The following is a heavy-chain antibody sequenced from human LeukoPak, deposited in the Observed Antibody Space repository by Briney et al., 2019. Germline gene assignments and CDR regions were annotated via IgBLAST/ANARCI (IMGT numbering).Heavy chain of an antibody. CDR3: GYYDSSGRLSS. CDR1: GYSIDSGYY. CDR2: IYHTGSA. D-gene: IGHD3-22*01. J-gene: IGHJ5*02. Sequence: SETLSLTCTVSGYSIDSGYYWGWTRQPPGKGLEGGGSIYHTGSAYYNPSLESRITISLDTSKNHFSLRLNSVTAADTAVYFCGYYDSSGRLSSWGQGTLVAVSS. V-gene: IGHV4-38-2*02.